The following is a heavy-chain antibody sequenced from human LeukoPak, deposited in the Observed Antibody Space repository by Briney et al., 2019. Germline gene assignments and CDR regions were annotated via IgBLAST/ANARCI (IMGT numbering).Heavy chain of an antibody. CDR1: GGSFSGYY. V-gene: IGHV4-34*01. Sequence: PSETLSLTCAVYGGSFSGYYWSWIRQPPGKGLEWIGEINHSGSTNYNPSLKSRVTISVDTSKNQFSPKLSSVTAADTAVYYCARDFLGYDFWNPWGQGTLVTVSS. J-gene: IGHJ5*02. D-gene: IGHD3-3*01. CDR2: INHSGST. CDR3: ARDFLGYDFWNP.